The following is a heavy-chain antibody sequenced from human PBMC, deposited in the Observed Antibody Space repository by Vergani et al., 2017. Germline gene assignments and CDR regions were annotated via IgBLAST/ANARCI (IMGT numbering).Heavy chain of an antibody. D-gene: IGHD2-2*01. Sequence: VQSGDEVKKPGASVKVSCKASGYTFTGYYMHWVRQAPGQGLEWMGWINPNSGGTNYAQKFQGRVTMTRDTSISTAYMELSRLRSDDTAVYYCARVVVPAASDYGMDVWGQGTTVTVSS. CDR3: ARVVVPAASDYGMDV. CDR2: INPNSGGT. J-gene: IGHJ6*02. CDR1: GYTFTGYY. V-gene: IGHV1-2*02.